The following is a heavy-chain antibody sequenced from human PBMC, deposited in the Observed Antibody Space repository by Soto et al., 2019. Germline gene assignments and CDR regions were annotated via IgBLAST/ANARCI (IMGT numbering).Heavy chain of an antibody. J-gene: IGHJ4*02. CDR2: IYYSGST. V-gene: IGHV4-59*08. CDR3: VRHGSVNYDFWSGYYFVY. Sequence: SETLSLTCTVSGGSISSYYWSWIRQPPGKGLEWIGYIYYSGSTNYNPSLKSRVTIPEDTSKNQFSLKMSSVTAADTAVYYFVRHGSVNYDFWSGYYFVYWGQGTLVTVSS. D-gene: IGHD3-3*01. CDR1: GGSISSYY.